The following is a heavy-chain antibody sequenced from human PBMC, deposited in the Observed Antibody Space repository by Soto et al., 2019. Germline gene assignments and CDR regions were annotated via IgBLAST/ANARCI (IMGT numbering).Heavy chain of an antibody. V-gene: IGHV4-31*03. Sequence: SETLSLTCTVSGGSISTGGYYWNWIRQHPGKGLEWIGYFYYSGSTYYNPSLKSRVTISVNTSKSQFSLKLSSVTAADTAVYYCARSVFPWGQGALVTVS. CDR2: FYYSGST. CDR1: GGSISTGGYY. CDR3: ARSVFP. J-gene: IGHJ5*02.